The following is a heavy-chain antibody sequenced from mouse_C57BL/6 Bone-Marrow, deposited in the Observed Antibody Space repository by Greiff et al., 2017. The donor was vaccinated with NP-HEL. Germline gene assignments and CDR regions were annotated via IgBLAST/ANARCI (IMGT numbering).Heavy chain of an antibody. J-gene: IGHJ3*01. D-gene: IGHD2-4*01. CDR1: GYTFTSYG. V-gene: IGHV1-81*01. Sequence: QVQLQQSGAELARPGASVKLSCKASGYTFTSYGISWVKQRTGQGLEWIGEIYPRSGNTYYNEKFKGKATLTAAKSSSTAYMELRSLTSEDSAVYFCARPSYYDYDTWFAYWGQGTLVTVSA. CDR2: IYPRSGNT. CDR3: ARPSYYDYDTWFAY.